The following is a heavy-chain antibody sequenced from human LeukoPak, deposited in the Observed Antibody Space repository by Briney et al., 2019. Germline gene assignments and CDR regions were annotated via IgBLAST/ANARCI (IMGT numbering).Heavy chain of an antibody. J-gene: IGHJ6*04. D-gene: IGHD3-10*02. CDR2: ISSSRRYI. CDR1: GFTFSSYS. V-gene: IGHV3-21*01. Sequence: AGGSLRLSCAASGFTFSSYSMNWGRQAPGEGLEWGSSISSSRRYIYYADSVKGPFTISRDNAKNSLYLQMNSLRAEDTAVYCCAELGITMIGGVWGKGTTVTISS. CDR3: AELGITMIGGV.